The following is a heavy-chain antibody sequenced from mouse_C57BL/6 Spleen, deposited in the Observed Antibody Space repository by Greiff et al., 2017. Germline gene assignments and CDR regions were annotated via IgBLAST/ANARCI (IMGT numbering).Heavy chain of an antibody. CDR2: IWSGGST. J-gene: IGHJ4*01. V-gene: IGHV2-2*01. Sequence: QLQQSGPGLVQPSQSLSITCTVSGFSLTSYGVHWVRQSPGKGLEWLGVIWSGGSTDYNAAFISRLSISKDNSKSQVFFKMNSLQADDTAIYYCARSYSNYDAMDYWGQGTSVTVSS. CDR3: ARSYSNYDAMDY. CDR1: GFSLTSYG. D-gene: IGHD2-5*01.